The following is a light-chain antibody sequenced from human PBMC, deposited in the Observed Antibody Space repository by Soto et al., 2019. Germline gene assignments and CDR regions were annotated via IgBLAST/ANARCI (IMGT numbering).Light chain of an antibody. CDR2: SVY. CDR3: QQCTNWPPLFT. Sequence: EVVLTQSPATLSLSPGETATLSCRASQSVRTNLAWYQQKPGQAPRLLIYSVYNRATGVPARFSGSGSGTDFTLTISRLDPDDFAVYYCQQCTNWPPLFTFGPGTRVDVK. J-gene: IGKJ3*01. CDR1: QSVRTN. V-gene: IGKV3-11*01.